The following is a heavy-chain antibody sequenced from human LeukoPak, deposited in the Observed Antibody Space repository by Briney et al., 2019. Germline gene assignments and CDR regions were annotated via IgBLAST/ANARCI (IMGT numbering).Heavy chain of an antibody. CDR3: ARDIADMPGRDSYGYDY. CDR1: GFTFSNYE. J-gene: IGHJ4*02. CDR2: ISSSGSTI. Sequence: GGSLRLSCAASGFTFSNYEMNWVRQAPGKGLEWVSYISSSGSTIWYADSVKGRFTISRDNAKKSLYLQMNSLRAEDSAVYYCARDIADMPGRDSYGYDYWGQGTLVTVSS. D-gene: IGHD5-18*01. V-gene: IGHV3-48*03.